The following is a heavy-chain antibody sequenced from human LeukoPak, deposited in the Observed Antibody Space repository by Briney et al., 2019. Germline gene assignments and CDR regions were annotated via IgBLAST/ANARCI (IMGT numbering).Heavy chain of an antibody. CDR1: GGSISSYY. Sequence: SETLSLTCTVSGGSISSYYWGWIRQPPGKGLEWIGSIYYSGSTYYNPSLKSRVTISVDTSKNQFSLKLSSVTAADTAVYYCARVKEAHDAFDIWGQGTMVTVSS. CDR2: IYYSGST. CDR3: ARVKEAHDAFDI. V-gene: IGHV4-39*07. J-gene: IGHJ3*02.